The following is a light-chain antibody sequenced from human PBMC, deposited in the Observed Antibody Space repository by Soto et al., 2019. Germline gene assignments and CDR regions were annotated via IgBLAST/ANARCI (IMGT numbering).Light chain of an antibody. V-gene: IGLV1-44*01. J-gene: IGLJ3*02. CDR1: TSNIGRNT. Sequence: QSVLTQPPSASGTPGQRVTISCSGSTSNIGRNTVSWYQQLPGSAPKLLIYNNSQRPSGVPDRFSGSKSGTSASLAISGLQAEDEADYFCAAWGGSMSVLFGGGTKLTVL. CDR3: AAWGGSMSVL. CDR2: NNS.